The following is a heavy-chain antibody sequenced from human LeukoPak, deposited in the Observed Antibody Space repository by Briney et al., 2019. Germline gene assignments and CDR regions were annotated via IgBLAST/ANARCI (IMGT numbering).Heavy chain of an antibody. D-gene: IGHD2-15*01. CDR1: GFTFSSYA. Sequence: GGSLRLSCAASGFTFSSYAMSWVRQAPGKGLEWVSTVSGSGGSTYYADSVKGRFTISRDNSKNTLYLQMNSLRAEDTAVYYCAKIPIYCSGGSCYTPYWGQGTLVTVSS. CDR2: VSGSGGST. J-gene: IGHJ4*02. V-gene: IGHV3-23*01. CDR3: AKIPIYCSGGSCYTPY.